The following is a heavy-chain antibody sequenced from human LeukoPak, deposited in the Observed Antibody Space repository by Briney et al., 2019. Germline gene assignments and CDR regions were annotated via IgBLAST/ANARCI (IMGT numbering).Heavy chain of an antibody. CDR1: GFTFSSYS. CDR2: ISSSSTI. CDR3: ARVRDSSDGY. Sequence: GGSLRLSCAASGFTFSSYSMNWVRQAPGKGLEWVSYISSSSTIYYADSVKGRFTISRDNAKNSLYLQMNSLRAEDTAVYYCARVRDSSDGYWGQGTLVTVSS. D-gene: IGHD3-22*01. J-gene: IGHJ4*02. V-gene: IGHV3-48*01.